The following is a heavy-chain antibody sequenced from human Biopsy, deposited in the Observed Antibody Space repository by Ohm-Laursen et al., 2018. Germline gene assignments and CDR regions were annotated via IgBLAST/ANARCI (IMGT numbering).Heavy chain of an antibody. V-gene: IGHV2-70*11. D-gene: IGHD6-13*01. CDR2: VDWDDYK. J-gene: IGHJ6*02. CDR1: GFSLSARGMC. Sequence: TQTLTLTRSFSGFSLSARGMCVRWIRQAPGKALEWLARVDWDDYKDYSASLQTKLSISKDTSNDQVVLTVNNVDPADTATYYCARTPILIVSAGLVYRHRRHLQGMDVWGQGIAVTVS. CDR3: ARTPILIVSAGLVYRHRRHLQGMDV.